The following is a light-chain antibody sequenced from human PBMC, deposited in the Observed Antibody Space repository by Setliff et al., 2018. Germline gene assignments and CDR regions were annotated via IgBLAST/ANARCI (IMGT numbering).Light chain of an antibody. CDR1: SSDVGYYNY. Sequence: QSVLAQPASVSGSPGQSITISCTGTSSDVGYYNYVSWYQQHPGKAPKLMIYEVSNRPPGVSNRFSGSKSGNTASLTISGLQAEDEADYYCSSYTSSSTRVFGTGTKVTV. V-gene: IGLV2-14*01. J-gene: IGLJ1*01. CDR3: SSYTSSSTRV. CDR2: EVS.